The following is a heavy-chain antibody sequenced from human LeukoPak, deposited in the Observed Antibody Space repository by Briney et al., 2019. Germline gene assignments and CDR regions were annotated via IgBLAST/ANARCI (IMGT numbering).Heavy chain of an antibody. CDR1: GFTFSNYG. CDR3: ATNSNYNFDF. V-gene: IGHV3-30*02. D-gene: IGHD4-11*01. Sequence: GGSLRLSCAASGFTFSNYGMHWVPQAPGKGLEWVAFIRYDGSNKYYPDSVKGRFTISRDNSKNTLYLQMNSLRPEDTAVYYCATNSNYNFDFWGQGILVTVSS. J-gene: IGHJ4*02. CDR2: IRYDGSNK.